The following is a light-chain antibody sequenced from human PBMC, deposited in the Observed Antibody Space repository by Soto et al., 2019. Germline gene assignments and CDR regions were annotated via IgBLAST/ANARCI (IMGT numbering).Light chain of an antibody. J-gene: IGLJ1*01. CDR2: DVS. Sequence: QSVLTQPASVSGAPGQSITISCTGTSSDVGGYNYVSWYQQHPGKAPKLMIYDVSNRPSGVSNRFSGSKSGNTASLTISVLQAEDEAEYYCSSYTSSSTYVFGTGTKVTVL. CDR3: SSYTSSSTYV. CDR1: SSDVGGYNY. V-gene: IGLV2-14*01.